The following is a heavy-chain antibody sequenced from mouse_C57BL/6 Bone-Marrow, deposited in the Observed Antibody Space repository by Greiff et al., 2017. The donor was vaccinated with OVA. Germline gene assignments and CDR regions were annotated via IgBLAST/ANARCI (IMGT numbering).Heavy chain of an antibody. D-gene: IGHD2-1*01. V-gene: IGHV14-4*01. J-gene: IGHJ2*01. CDR3: TSYGNFDY. Sequence: VQLQQSGAELVRPGASVKLSCTASGFNIKDDYMHWVKQRPEQGLEWIGGIDPANGDTEYAAKFQGKATITADTSSNTAYLQLSRLTSDDTAVYYCTSYGNFDYWGQGTTLTVSS. CDR1: GFNIKDDY. CDR2: IDPANGDT.